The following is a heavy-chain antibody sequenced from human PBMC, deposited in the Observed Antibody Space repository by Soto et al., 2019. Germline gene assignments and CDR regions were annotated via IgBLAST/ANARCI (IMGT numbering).Heavy chain of an antibody. D-gene: IGHD5-12*01. CDR3: ASDVDPAVRLVY. V-gene: IGHV6-1*01. J-gene: IGHJ4*02. CDR2: TYYRSTWYN. Sequence: QVQLHQSGPGLVKPSQTLSLTCASSWASVSSNSAAGTWIRKSPSRGLEWLGRTYYRSTWYNDYEISVKSRITLTPYTSKSQFSLQLNSVTTEDTDVYYVASDVDPAVRLVYWGQGTLVTVSS. CDR1: WASVSSNSAA.